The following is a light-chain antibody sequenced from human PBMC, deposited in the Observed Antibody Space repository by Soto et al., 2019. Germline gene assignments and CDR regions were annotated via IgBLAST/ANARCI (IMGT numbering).Light chain of an antibody. CDR3: QQRYSTPPT. CDR2: AAS. V-gene: IGKV1-39*01. J-gene: IGKJ1*01. Sequence: DIQMTQSPSSLSASVGDRVTITCLASQSISSYLNWYQQKPGKAPKLVIYAASSLQSGVPSRFSGSGSGTDFTLTISSLQPEEFATYYCQQRYSTPPTFGQGTKVAIK. CDR1: QSISSY.